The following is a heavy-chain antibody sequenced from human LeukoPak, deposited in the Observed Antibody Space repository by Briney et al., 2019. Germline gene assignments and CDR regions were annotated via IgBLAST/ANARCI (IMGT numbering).Heavy chain of an antibody. J-gene: IGHJ4*02. V-gene: IGHV4-61*01. Sequence: SQTLSLTCTVSGGSIGSTNLYWSWIRQPPGKGLEWIGYIYYSGSTNYNPSLKSRVTISVDTSKNQFSLKLSSVTAADTAVYYCARETLSNLQQTVSIESTVTLDYWGQGTLVTVSS. CDR3: ARETLSNLQQTVSIESTVTLDY. D-gene: IGHD4-17*01. CDR2: IYYSGST. CDR1: GGSIGSTNLY.